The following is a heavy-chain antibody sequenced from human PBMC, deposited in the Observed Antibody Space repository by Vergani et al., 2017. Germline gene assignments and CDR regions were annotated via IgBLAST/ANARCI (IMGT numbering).Heavy chain of an antibody. CDR2: INPSGGST. CDR3: ARVGSTTTVVTPGGNYYYYGMDV. CDR1: GYTFTNYY. Sequence: QVLLVQSGAEVKKPGASVRVSCKTSGYTFTNYYIHWVRQAPGQGLEWMGIINPSGGSTTYAQQFQGRLTMTRDTSKNQFSLKLSSVTAADTAVYYCARVGSTTTVVTPGGNYYYYGMDVWGQGTTVTVSS. D-gene: IGHD4-23*01. V-gene: IGHV1-46*01. J-gene: IGHJ6*02.